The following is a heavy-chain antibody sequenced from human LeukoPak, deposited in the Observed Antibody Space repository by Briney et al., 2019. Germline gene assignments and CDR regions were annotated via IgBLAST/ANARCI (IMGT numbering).Heavy chain of an antibody. V-gene: IGHV3-7*01. Sequence: PGGSLRLSCAASGFAVSSNQMSWVRQAPGKGLEWVANMKQDGSEKYYVDSVKGRFTISRDNAKNSLYLQMNSLRAEDTAVYYCAREAYCSSTSCYHYYYYYMDVWGKGTTVTVSS. CDR1: GFAVSSNQ. D-gene: IGHD2-2*01. CDR3: AREAYCSSTSCYHYYYYYMDV. CDR2: MKQDGSEK. J-gene: IGHJ6*03.